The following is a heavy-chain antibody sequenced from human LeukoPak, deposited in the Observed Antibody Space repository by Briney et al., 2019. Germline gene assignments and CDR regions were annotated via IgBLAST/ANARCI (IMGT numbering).Heavy chain of an antibody. J-gene: IGHJ2*01. V-gene: IGHV1-46*01. CDR1: GYTFTSYY. Sequence: ASVKVSCKASGYTFTSYYMHWVRQAPGQGLEWMGIINPSGGSTSYAQKFQGRVTMTRDMSTSTVYMELSSLRSEDTAVYYCAREFQNWGPDYNWYFDLWGRGTLVTVSS. D-gene: IGHD4-11*01. CDR3: AREFQNWGPDYNWYFDL. CDR2: INPSGGST.